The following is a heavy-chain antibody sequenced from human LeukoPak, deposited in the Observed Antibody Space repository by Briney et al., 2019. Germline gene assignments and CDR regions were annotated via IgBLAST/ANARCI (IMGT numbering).Heavy chain of an antibody. Sequence: GGSLRLSCAASGFTFDDYAMHWVRQAPGKGLEWVSGISWNSGSIGYADSVKGRFTISRDNAKNSLYLQMNSLRAEDTALYYCAKDHYGDYYYFDYWGQGTLVTVSS. V-gene: IGHV3-9*01. CDR2: ISWNSGSI. J-gene: IGHJ4*02. D-gene: IGHD4-17*01. CDR1: GFTFDDYA. CDR3: AKDHYGDYYYFDY.